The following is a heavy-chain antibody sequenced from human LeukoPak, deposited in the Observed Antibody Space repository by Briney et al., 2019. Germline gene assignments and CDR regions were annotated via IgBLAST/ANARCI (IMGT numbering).Heavy chain of an antibody. CDR1: GYTFTGYY. CDR2: INPNSGGT. J-gene: IGHJ6*03. Sequence: ASVKVSCKASGYTFTGYYMHWVRQAPGQGLEWMGWINPNSGGTNYAQKFQGRVTMTRDTSISTACMELSRLRSDDTAVYYCAREGGPAASINYYYYMDVWGKGTTVTVSS. D-gene: IGHD2-2*01. V-gene: IGHV1-2*02. CDR3: AREGGPAASINYYYYMDV.